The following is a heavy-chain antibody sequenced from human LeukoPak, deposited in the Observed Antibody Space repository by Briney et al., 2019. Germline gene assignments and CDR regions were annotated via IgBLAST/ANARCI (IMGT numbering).Heavy chain of an antibody. CDR1: DGAFSDYY. J-gene: IGHJ6*04. CDR2: IHRSGSA. V-gene: IGHV4-34*01. CDR3: ARVTASGRAGYHYTYYYYDMDV. Sequence: SETLSLTCAVPDGAFSDYYWSWIRQPPGKGLEWIGEIHRSGSAKYNPSLKSRVTISVDTSKNQFSLKLSSVTAADTAVYYCARVTASGRAGYHYTYYYYDMDVWGKGTTVTVSS. D-gene: IGHD5-12*01.